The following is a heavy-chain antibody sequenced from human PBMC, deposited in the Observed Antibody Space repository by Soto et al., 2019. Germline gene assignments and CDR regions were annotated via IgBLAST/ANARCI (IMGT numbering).Heavy chain of an antibody. D-gene: IGHD5-18*01. Sequence: QVQLVESGGGVVQPGRSLRLSCAASGFTFSSYGMHWVRQAPGKGLEWVAVISYDGSNKYYADSVKGRFTISRDNSKNTLYLQMNSLRAEDTAVYYCGKSVEYRYGQTTEYWGQGTLVTVSS. J-gene: IGHJ4*02. CDR1: GFTFSSYG. CDR2: ISYDGSNK. CDR3: GKSVEYRYGQTTEY. V-gene: IGHV3-30*18.